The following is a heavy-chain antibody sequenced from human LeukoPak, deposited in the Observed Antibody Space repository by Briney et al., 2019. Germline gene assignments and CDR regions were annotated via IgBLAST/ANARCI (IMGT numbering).Heavy chain of an antibody. CDR3: AKGRGGYAYFDY. V-gene: IGHV3-33*06. J-gene: IGHJ4*02. CDR1: GFTFSSYG. Sequence: GGSLRLSCAASGFTFSSYGMHWVRQAPGKGLEWVAVIWYDGSNKYYADSVKGRFTISRDNSKNTLYLQMNSLRAEDTAVYYCAKGRGGYAYFDYWGQGTLVTVSS. D-gene: IGHD5-24*01. CDR2: IWYDGSNK.